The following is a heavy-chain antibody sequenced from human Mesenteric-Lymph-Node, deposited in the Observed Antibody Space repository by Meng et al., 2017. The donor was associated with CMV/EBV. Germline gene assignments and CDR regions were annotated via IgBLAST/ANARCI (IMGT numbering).Heavy chain of an antibody. CDR2: IYYSGST. Sequence: SETLSLTCAVYGGSFSGYYWSWIRQPPGKGLEWIGSIYYSGSTYYNPSLKSRVTISVDTSKNQFSLKLSSVTAADTAVYYCARMTTDVDYWGQGTLVTVSS. J-gene: IGHJ4*02. V-gene: IGHV4-34*01. D-gene: IGHD4-11*01. CDR1: GGSFSGYY. CDR3: ARMTTDVDY.